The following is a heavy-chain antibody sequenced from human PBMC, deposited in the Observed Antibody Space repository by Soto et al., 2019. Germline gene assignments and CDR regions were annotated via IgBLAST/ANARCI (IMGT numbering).Heavy chain of an antibody. CDR3: ARRYGGNFDY. J-gene: IGHJ4*02. D-gene: IGHD3-16*01. Sequence: SETLSLTCTVSGGSISNYYWAWVRQPPGKGLEWIGSVYYSGTTYYNPSLKSRVTISEDTSKNQFSLKLSSVTAADTAVYYCARRYGGNFDYWGQGTLVTVSS. V-gene: IGHV4-39*07. CDR1: GGSISNYY. CDR2: VYYSGTT.